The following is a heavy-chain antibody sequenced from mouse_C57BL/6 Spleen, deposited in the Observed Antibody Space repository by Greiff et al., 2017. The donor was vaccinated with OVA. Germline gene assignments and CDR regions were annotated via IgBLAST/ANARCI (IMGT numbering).Heavy chain of an antibody. J-gene: IGHJ3*01. V-gene: IGHV5-9*01. CDR2: ISGGGGNT. CDR3: ASELTGTAWFAY. Sequence: EVKVEESGGGLVKPGGSLKLSCAASGFTFSSYTMSWVRQTPEKRLEWVATISGGGGNTYYPDSVKGRFTISRDNAKNTLYLQMSSLRSEDTALYYCASELTGTAWFAYWGQGTLVTVSA. CDR1: GFTFSSYT. D-gene: IGHD4-1*01.